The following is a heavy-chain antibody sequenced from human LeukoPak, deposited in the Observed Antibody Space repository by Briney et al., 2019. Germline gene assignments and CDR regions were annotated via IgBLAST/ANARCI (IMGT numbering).Heavy chain of an antibody. CDR1: GGSISSGDYY. V-gene: IGHV4-30-4*08. D-gene: IGHD4-17*01. CDR3: ARGIESYGDYGY. J-gene: IGHJ4*02. CDR2: IYYSGST. Sequence: PSQTLSLTCPVSGGSISSGDYYWSWIRQPPGKGLEWIGYIYYSGSTNYNPSLESRVTISVDTSNNQFSLNLSSVTAADTAVYYCARGIESYGDYGYWGQGTLVTVSS.